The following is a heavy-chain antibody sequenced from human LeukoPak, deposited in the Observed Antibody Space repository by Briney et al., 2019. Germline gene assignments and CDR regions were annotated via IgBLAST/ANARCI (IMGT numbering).Heavy chain of an antibody. CDR3: ARIYGDYSDFEY. CDR1: GGSLIGYF. D-gene: IGHD4-17*01. CDR2: ITHTGRT. Sequence: SETLSLTCAVYGGSLIGYFWSWIRQPHWKGVEWIGGITHTGRTNYNPSLKSRVALSENTSKDQFSLKLSSVTVADTAVYYCARIYGDYSDFEYWSQGTLVTVSS. V-gene: IGHV4-34*01. J-gene: IGHJ4*02.